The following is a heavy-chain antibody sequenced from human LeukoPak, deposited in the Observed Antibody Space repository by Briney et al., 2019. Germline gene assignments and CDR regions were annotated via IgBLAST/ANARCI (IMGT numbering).Heavy chain of an antibody. CDR3: AKRGVVIRVILVGFHKEAYYFDS. CDR1: GFTFNSYA. Sequence: GGSLRLSCAGSGFTFNSYAMYWVRQAPGKGLEWVSGIFGSGGSAHYADPGEGLFTISRDNPKNPLYLQMNSLRAEDTAVYFCAKRGVVIRVILVGFHKEAYYFDSWGQGALVTVSS. J-gene: IGHJ4*02. V-gene: IGHV3-23*01. CDR2: IFGSGGSA. D-gene: IGHD3-22*01.